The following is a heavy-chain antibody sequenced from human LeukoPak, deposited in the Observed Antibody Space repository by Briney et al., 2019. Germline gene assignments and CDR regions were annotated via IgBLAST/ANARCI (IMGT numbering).Heavy chain of an antibody. CDR1: GFTFSDYY. J-gene: IGHJ4*02. D-gene: IGHD4-17*01. V-gene: IGHV3-11*01. CDR3: ARDMTWTTATTMGIYDY. CDR2: ISSNGSTI. Sequence: PGGSLRLSCAASGFTFSDYYMSWIRQAPGKGLEWVSYISSNGSTIYYADSVKGRFTISRDNAKNSLYLQMNSLRAEDTAVYYCARDMTWTTATTMGIYDYWGQGTLVTVSS.